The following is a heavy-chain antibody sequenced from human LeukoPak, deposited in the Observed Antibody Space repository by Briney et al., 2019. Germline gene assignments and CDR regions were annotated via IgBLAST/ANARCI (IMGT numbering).Heavy chain of an antibody. D-gene: IGHD5-18*01. CDR1: GYSFISYW. V-gene: IGHV5-51*01. Sequence: GESLKISCKGSGYSFISYWIGWVRQMPGKGLEWVGIIYPGDSDTRYSPSFQGQVTISADKSISTAYLQWSSLKASDTAMYYCARVNVDTAMVYSSLDYWGQGTLVTVSS. J-gene: IGHJ4*02. CDR2: IYPGDSDT. CDR3: ARVNVDTAMVYSSLDY.